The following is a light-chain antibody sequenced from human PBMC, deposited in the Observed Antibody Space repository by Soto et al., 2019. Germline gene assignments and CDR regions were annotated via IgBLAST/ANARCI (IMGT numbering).Light chain of an antibody. V-gene: IGLV1-44*01. J-gene: IGLJ3*02. Sequence: QSVLTQPPSASGTLGQRVTISCSGSSSNIGSNTVNWYQQVPGTAPKLLIYNNNQRPSGVPDRFSGSKSGTSASLAISGLQSEDEGDYYCAAWDDRLNGWVLGGGTKVTVL. CDR2: NNN. CDR1: SSNIGSNT. CDR3: AAWDDRLNGWV.